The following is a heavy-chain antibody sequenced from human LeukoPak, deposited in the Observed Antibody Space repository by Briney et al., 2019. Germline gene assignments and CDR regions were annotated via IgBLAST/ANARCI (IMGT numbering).Heavy chain of an antibody. CDR1: SGSISSSTYY. Sequence: PSETLSLTCTVSSGSISSSTYYWGWIRQPPGKGLEWIGTIYYTGSTYYNPSLKSRVTISVDASKNQFSLKLTSVTAADTAVYYCARAVGTDGYNLWVYWGQGTLVTVSS. V-gene: IGHV4-39*07. CDR2: IYYTGST. D-gene: IGHD5-24*01. CDR3: ARAVGTDGYNLWVY. J-gene: IGHJ4*02.